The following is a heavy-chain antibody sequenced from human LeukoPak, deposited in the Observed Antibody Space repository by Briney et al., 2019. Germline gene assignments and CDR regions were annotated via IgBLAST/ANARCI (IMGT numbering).Heavy chain of an antibody. V-gene: IGHV3-21*01. Sequence: GGSLRLSCAASGFTFSSYSMTWVRQAPGKGLEWVSSISSSSSYIYYADSVKGRFTISRDNAKNSLYLQMNSLRAEDTAVYYCARAPIVVVPAATTPAGWFDPWGQGTLVTVSS. CDR1: GFTFSSYS. CDR3: ARAPIVVVPAATTPAGWFDP. J-gene: IGHJ5*02. D-gene: IGHD2-2*01. CDR2: ISSSSSYI.